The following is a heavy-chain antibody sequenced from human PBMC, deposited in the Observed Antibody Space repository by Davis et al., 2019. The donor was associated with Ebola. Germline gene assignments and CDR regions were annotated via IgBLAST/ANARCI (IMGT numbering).Heavy chain of an antibody. D-gene: IGHD5-12*01. Sequence: AASVKVSCKASGYTFTSYGISWVRQAPAQGLEWMGWISAYNGNTNYAQKLQGRVTMTTDTSTSTAYMELSSLRSDDTAVYYCAREGNSGYDYWWFDPWGQGTLVTVSS. CDR3: AREGNSGYDYWWFDP. V-gene: IGHV1-18*01. CDR1: GYTFTSYG. J-gene: IGHJ5*02. CDR2: ISAYNGNT.